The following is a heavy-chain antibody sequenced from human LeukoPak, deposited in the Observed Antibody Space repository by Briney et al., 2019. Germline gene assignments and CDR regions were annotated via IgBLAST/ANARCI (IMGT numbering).Heavy chain of an antibody. CDR3: ARERFDHFMYSSSWSLNWFDP. Sequence: PSETLSLTCTVSGGSISSYYWSWIRQPAGKGLEWIGRIYTSGSTNYNPSLKSRATMSVDTSKNQFSLKLSSVTAADTAVYYCARERFDHFMYSSSWSLNWFDPWGQGTLVTVSS. D-gene: IGHD6-13*01. J-gene: IGHJ5*02. V-gene: IGHV4-4*07. CDR2: IYTSGST. CDR1: GGSISSYY.